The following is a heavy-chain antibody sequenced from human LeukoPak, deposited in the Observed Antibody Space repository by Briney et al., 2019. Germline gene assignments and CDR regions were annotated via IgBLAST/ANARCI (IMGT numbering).Heavy chain of an antibody. CDR2: VNSDGSST. CDR3: ARGRYYGMDV. CDR1: GFTFTSYW. V-gene: IGHV3-74*01. J-gene: IGHJ6*02. Sequence: GGSLRLSCGASGFTFTSYWMHWVRQAPGKGLVWVSRVNSDGSSTTYADSVKGRFTISRDNAKNTLYLQMNSLRAEDTAVYYCARGRYYGMDVWGQGTTVTVSS.